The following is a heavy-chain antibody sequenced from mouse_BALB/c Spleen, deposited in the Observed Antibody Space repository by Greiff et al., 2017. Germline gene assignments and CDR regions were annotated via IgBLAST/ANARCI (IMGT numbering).Heavy chain of an antibody. J-gene: IGHJ3*01. Sequence: QVQLQQSGAELVKPGASVKMSCKASGYSFTSYWMHWVKQRPGQGLEWIGYINPSTGYTEYNQKFKDKATLTADKSSSTAYMQLSSLTSEDSAVYYCARARQGRGWFAYWGQGTLVTVSA. V-gene: IGHV1-7*01. CDR1: GYSFTSYW. D-gene: IGHD3-2*01. CDR2: INPSTGYT. CDR3: ARARQGRGWFAY.